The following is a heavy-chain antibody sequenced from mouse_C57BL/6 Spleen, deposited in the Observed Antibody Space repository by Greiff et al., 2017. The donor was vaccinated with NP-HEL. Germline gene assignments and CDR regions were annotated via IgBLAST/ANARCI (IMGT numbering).Heavy chain of an antibody. J-gene: IGHJ2*01. CDR1: GYTFTSYG. CDR3: ARSDYDYDY. CDR2: IYPRSGNT. D-gene: IGHD2-4*01. V-gene: IGHV1-81*01. Sequence: QVQLQQSGAELARPGASVKLSCKASGYTFTSYGISWVKQRTGQGLEWIGEIYPRSGNTYYNEQFKGKATLTADKSSSTSYMQLRSLTSEDSAVYFCARSDYDYDYWGQGTTLTVSS.